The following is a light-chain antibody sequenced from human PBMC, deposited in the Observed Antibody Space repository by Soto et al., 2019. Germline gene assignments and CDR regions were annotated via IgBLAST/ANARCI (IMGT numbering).Light chain of an antibody. CDR3: QQYSTIPVT. V-gene: IGKV1-5*03. Sequence: DIQMTQSPSTLSASVGDRVTITCRASQSVSPWLAWYQQKPGRSPELLIYRVSGLECGVPSRFSGSGSGTEFTLTIYSXXPDDFATYFCQQYSTIPVTFGQGTKVETK. CDR2: RVS. J-gene: IGKJ1*01. CDR1: QSVSPW.